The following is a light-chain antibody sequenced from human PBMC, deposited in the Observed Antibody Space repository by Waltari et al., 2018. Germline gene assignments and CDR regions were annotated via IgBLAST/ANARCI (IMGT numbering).Light chain of an antibody. Sequence: QSALTQPPSASGSPGQSITIACTGTSSDVGGSDFFSWYQQYPGKAPKLLIYEITKRPSGVPDRFSGSKSGNTASLTVSGLQPEDEAEYFCSSYAATYNLVFGGGTKLTV. CDR1: SSDVGGSDF. CDR3: SSYAATYNLV. V-gene: IGLV2-8*01. CDR2: EIT. J-gene: IGLJ3*02.